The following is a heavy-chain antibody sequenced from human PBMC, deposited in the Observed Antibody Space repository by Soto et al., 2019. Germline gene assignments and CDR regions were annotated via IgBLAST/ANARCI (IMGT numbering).Heavy chain of an antibody. D-gene: IGHD6-19*01. CDR2: IIPIFGTA. V-gene: IGHV1-69*01. CDR3: ARAYSSGWPVTPWYWYFDI. J-gene: IGHJ2*01. Sequence: QVQLVQSGAEVKKPGSSVKVSCKASGGTFSSYAISWVRQAPGQGLEWMGGIIPIFGTANYAQKFQGRVTITADESTSPAYMELSSLRSEDTAVYYCARAYSSGWPVTPWYWYFDIWGRGTLVTVSS. CDR1: GGTFSSYA.